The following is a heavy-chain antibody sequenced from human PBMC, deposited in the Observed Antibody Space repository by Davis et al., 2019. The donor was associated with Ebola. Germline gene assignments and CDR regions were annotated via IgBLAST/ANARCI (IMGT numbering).Heavy chain of an antibody. CDR1: GFTFSSYG. CDR2: ISYDGSNK. CDR3: AKDLLYYGSGSYFIFDY. V-gene: IGHV3-30*18. Sequence: GGSLRLSCAASGFTFSSYGMHWVRQAPGKGLEWVAVISYDGSNKYYADSVKGRFTISRDNSKNTLYLQMNSLRTEDTAVYYCAKDLLYYGSGSYFIFDYWGQGTLVTVSS. D-gene: IGHD3-10*01. J-gene: IGHJ4*02.